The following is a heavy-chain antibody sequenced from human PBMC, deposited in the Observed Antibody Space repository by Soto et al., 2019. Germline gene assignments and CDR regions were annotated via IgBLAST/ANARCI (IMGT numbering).Heavy chain of an antibody. J-gene: IGHJ4*02. CDR2: ISYDGSDK. CDR1: GFPFTSYG. Sequence: QVQLVESGGGVVQPGRSLRLSCAASGFPFTSYGMYWVREGPDKGLEWVAIISYDGSDKYYADSVQGRFTISRDNSKNTLYLQMNSLRPEDTALYYCVGGQYYLDYRGQGTLVIVSS. V-gene: IGHV3-30*03. D-gene: IGHD3-10*01. CDR3: VGGQYYLDY.